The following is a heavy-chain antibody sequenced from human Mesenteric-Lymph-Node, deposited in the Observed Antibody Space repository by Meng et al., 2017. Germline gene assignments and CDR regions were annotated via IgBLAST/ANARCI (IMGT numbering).Heavy chain of an antibody. V-gene: IGHV3-23*01. Sequence: GESLKISCAASGFTFSDHAMSWVRLVPGEGLEWVSSISGSGVHKYYAASVKGRFSISRDNSKNTVSLQMSTLRAEDTAIYYCAKALKSGGYWFEGGSDHWGQGVLVTVSS. J-gene: IGHJ4*02. CDR3: AKALKSGGYWFEGGSDH. CDR2: ISGSGVHK. CDR1: GFTFSDHA. D-gene: IGHD2-21*01.